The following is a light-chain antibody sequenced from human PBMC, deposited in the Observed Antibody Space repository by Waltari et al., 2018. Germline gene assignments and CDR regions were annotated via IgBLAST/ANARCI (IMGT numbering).Light chain of an antibody. Sequence: EIVLTQSPGTLSLSPGERATLSCRASQSVTSSYLAWYQQQPGQAPRLLMYGTSRRATDIPDRFSGSGSGTDFSLTISRLEPEDFAVYYCHQYNESPFTFGGGTKVEVK. CDR2: GTS. CDR1: QSVTSSY. CDR3: HQYNESPFT. V-gene: IGKV3-20*01. J-gene: IGKJ4*01.